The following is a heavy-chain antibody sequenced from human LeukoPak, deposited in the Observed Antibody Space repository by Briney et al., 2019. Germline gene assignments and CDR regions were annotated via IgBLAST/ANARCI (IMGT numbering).Heavy chain of an antibody. V-gene: IGHV4-39*01. CDR1: GDSMNSSRYY. Sequence: SETLSLTCTVSGDSMNSSRYYWGWIRQPPGSGLEWIGSIFYSGNTFYTPSLKSRVAISVDTSKNQFSLKLSSVTAADTAVYYCASSACSSTSCPNHDYWGQGTLVTVSS. CDR2: IFYSGNT. CDR3: ASSACSSTSCPNHDY. J-gene: IGHJ4*02. D-gene: IGHD2-2*01.